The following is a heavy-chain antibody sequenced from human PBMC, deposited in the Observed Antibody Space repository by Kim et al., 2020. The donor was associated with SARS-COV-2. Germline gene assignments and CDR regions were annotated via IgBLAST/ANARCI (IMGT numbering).Heavy chain of an antibody. J-gene: IGHJ6*02. D-gene: IGHD3-9*01. Sequence: ASVKVSCKVSGYTLTELSMHWVRQAPGKGLEWMGGFDPEDGETIYAQKFQGRVTMTEDTSTDTAYMELSSLRSEDTAVYYCATADYDTLTGSHKPYYYYGMDVWGQGTTVTVSS. V-gene: IGHV1-24*01. CDR3: ATADYDTLTGSHKPYYYYGMDV. CDR1: GYTLTELS. CDR2: FDPEDGET.